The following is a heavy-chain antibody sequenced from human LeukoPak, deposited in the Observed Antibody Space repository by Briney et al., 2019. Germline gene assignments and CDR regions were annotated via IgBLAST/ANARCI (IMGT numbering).Heavy chain of an antibody. J-gene: IGHJ4*02. D-gene: IGHD3-22*01. Sequence: GGSLRLSCAASGFTFSYYYMSWIRQAPGKGLEWVSYISSSGSTIYYADSVKGRFTISRDNAKNSLYLQMNSLRAEDTAVYYCARAGVDYYDSSGYDYWGQGTLVTVSS. CDR3: ARAGVDYYDSSGYDY. V-gene: IGHV3-11*01. CDR1: GFTFSYYY. CDR2: ISSSGSTI.